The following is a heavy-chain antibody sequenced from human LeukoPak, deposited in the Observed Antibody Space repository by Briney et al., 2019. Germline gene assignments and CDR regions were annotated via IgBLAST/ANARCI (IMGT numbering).Heavy chain of an antibody. CDR2: ISAYNGNT. CDR1: GYTFTSYG. D-gene: IGHD3-10*01. J-gene: IGHJ6*03. Sequence: ASVKVSCKASGYTFTSYGISWVRQAPGQGLEWMGWISAYNGNTDYAQKLQGRVTMTTDTSTSTAYMELRSLRSDDTAVYYCARGILWFGELFGYYYYYMDVWGKGTTVTISS. V-gene: IGHV1-18*01. CDR3: ARGILWFGELFGYYYYYMDV.